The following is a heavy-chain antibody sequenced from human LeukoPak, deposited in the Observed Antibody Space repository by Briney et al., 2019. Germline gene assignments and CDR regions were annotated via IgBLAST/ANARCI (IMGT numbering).Heavy chain of an antibody. V-gene: IGHV3-23*01. CDR1: GFTFSDYY. J-gene: IGHJ6*02. CDR3: AKDQYYGSGSYYAYYYYGMDV. D-gene: IGHD3-10*01. Sequence: GGSLRLSCAASGFTFSDYYMSWIRQAPGKGLEWVSGISGSGGSTYYADSVKGRFTISRDNSKNTLYLQMNSLRAEDTAVYYCAKDQYYGSGSYYAYYYYGMDVWGQGTTVTVSS. CDR2: ISGSGGST.